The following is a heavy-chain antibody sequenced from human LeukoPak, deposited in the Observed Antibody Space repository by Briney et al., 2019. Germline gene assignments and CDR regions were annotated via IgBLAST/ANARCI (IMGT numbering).Heavy chain of an antibody. CDR1: GGSISSSSYY. D-gene: IGHD6-19*01. Sequence: KPSETLSLTCTVSGGSISSSSYYWGWIRQPPGKGLEWIGSIYYSGSTYYNPSLKSRVTISVDTSKNQFSLKLSSVTAADTAVYYCARLPSSPYSSGPPYYYYYMDVWGKGTTVTISS. CDR3: ARLPSSPYSSGPPYYYYYMDV. CDR2: IYYSGST. J-gene: IGHJ6*03. V-gene: IGHV4-39*01.